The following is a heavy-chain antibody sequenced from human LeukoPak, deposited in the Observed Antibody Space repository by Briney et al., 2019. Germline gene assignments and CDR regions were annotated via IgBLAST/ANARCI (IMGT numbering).Heavy chain of an antibody. D-gene: IGHD6-19*01. Sequence: ASVKVSYKAFGYTFTSSGISRVRQAPGQGLEWMGRISAYNGNTNYAQKLQGRVTMTTDTSTSTAYMELRSLRSDAPAVYYWARGPLGSAWYRGAYWGQGTLVTVYS. V-gene: IGHV1-18*01. CDR2: ISAYNGNT. CDR3: ARGPLGSAWYRGAY. J-gene: IGHJ4*02. CDR1: GYTFTSSG.